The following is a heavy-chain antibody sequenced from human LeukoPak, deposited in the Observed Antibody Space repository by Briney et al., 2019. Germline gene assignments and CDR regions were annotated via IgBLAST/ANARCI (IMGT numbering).Heavy chain of an antibody. CDR3: ATLITTYYDFWSGYYRFGIDN. J-gene: IGHJ4*02. Sequence: ASVKVSCKVSGYTLTELSMHWVRQAPGKGLEWMGGFDPEDGETIYAQKFQGRVTMTEDTSTDTAYMELSSLRSEDTAVYYCATLITTYYDFWSGYYRFGIDNWGQGTLVTVSS. D-gene: IGHD3-3*01. CDR2: FDPEDGET. CDR1: GYTLTELS. V-gene: IGHV1-24*01.